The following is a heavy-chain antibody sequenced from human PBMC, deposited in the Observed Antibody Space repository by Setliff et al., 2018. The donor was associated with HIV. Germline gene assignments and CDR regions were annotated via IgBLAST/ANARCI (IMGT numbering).Heavy chain of an antibody. CDR1: GYRFASYW. D-gene: IGHD3-3*01. CDR3: ARHTRKLELLEWLSTSYYYFYDMDV. CDR2: IYPGDSAT. J-gene: IGHJ6*03. V-gene: IGHV5-51*01. Sequence: PGESLKISCKGSGYRFASYWIGWVRQMPGKGLEWMGIIYPGDSATRYSPSFQGQVTISADKSISTAYLRWSSLEASDTAMYYCARHTRKLELLEWLSTSYYYFYDMDVWGKGTAVTVSS.